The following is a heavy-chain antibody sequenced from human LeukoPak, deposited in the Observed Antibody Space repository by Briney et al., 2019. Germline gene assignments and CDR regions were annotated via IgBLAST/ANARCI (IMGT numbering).Heavy chain of an antibody. CDR3: ARGPYMITFGGVIANFDY. CDR1: GYTFTGYY. V-gene: IGHV1-2*02. J-gene: IGHJ4*02. Sequence: ASVKVSCKASGYTFTGYYMHWVRQAPGQGLEWMGWINPNSGGTNYAQKFQGRVTMTRDTSISTAYMELSRLRSDDTAVYYCARGPYMITFGGVIANFDYWGQGTLVTVSS. CDR2: INPNSGGT. D-gene: IGHD3-16*02.